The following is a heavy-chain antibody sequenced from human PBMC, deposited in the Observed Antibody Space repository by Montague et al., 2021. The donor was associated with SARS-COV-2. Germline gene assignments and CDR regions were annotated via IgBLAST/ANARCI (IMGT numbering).Heavy chain of an antibody. J-gene: IGHJ5*02. Sequence: SETLSLTCTVSGGSISSYYWSWILQPPGKGLEWIVYIYYSGSTNYNPSXXSRVTISVDTSKNQFSLKLSSVTAADTAVYYCARVSRITIFGVVGWFDPWGQGTLVTVSS. V-gene: IGHV4-59*01. CDR1: GGSISSYY. CDR3: ARVSRITIFGVVGWFDP. CDR2: IYYSGST. D-gene: IGHD3-3*01.